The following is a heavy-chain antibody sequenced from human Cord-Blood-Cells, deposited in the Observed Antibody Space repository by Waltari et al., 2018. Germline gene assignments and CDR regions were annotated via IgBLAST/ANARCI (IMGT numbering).Heavy chain of an antibody. J-gene: IGHJ3*02. CDR2: FDPEDGET. Sequence: QVQLVQSGAEVKKPGASVKVSCKVSGYTLTELSMHWVRQARGKGLEWMGGFDPEDGETIYAQKFQGRVTMTEDTSTDTAYMELSSLRSEDTAVYYCATDRRDGYNYGDAFNIWGQGTMVTVSS. V-gene: IGHV1-24*01. CDR1: GYTLTELS. CDR3: ATDRRDGYNYGDAFNI. D-gene: IGHD5-12*01.